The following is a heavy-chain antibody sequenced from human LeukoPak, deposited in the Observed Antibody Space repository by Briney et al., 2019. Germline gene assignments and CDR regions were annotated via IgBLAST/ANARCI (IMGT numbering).Heavy chain of an antibody. CDR1: GFTFGDYA. Sequence: PGGSLRLSCTASGFTFGDYAMSWVRQAPGKGLERVGFIRSKAYGGTTEYAASVKGRFTISRDDSKSIAYLQMNSLKTEDTAVYYCTRYRDIVVVPAAIVDYWGQGTLVTVSS. J-gene: IGHJ4*02. D-gene: IGHD2-2*01. CDR3: TRYRDIVVVPAAIVDY. CDR2: IRSKAYGGTT. V-gene: IGHV3-49*04.